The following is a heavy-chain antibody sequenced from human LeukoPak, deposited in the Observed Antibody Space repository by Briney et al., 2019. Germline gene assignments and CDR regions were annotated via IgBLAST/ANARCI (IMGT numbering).Heavy chain of an antibody. CDR1: GYDFTNYY. D-gene: IGHD3-9*01. V-gene: IGHV1-46*01. CDR2: MNPSGDTT. Sequence: GASVKVSCKTSGYDFTNYYIHWVRQAPGHGLEWMGIMNPSGDTTTYAEKFQGRVTMTRDTSTSTVYMELSSLRSEDTAVYYCARGGALRYFEWFSAYWGQGTRVTVSS. CDR3: ARGGALRYFEWFSAY. J-gene: IGHJ4*02.